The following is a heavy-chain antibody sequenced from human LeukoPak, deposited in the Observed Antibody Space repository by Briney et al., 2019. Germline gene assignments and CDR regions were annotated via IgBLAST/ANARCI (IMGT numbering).Heavy chain of an antibody. Sequence: SETLSLTCTVSGGSISSYYWSWIRQPPGKGLEWIGYIYYSGSTNYNPSLKSRVTISVDTSKNQFSLKLSSVTAAGTAVYYCARSSGWYGELYYFDYWGQGTLVTVSS. J-gene: IGHJ4*02. CDR1: GGSISSYY. CDR3: ARSSGWYGELYYFDY. V-gene: IGHV4-59*01. D-gene: IGHD6-19*01. CDR2: IYYSGST.